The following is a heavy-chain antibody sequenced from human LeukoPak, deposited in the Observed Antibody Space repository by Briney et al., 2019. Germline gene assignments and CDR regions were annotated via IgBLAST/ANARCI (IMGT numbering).Heavy chain of an antibody. CDR2: IYSGGST. V-gene: IGHV3-66*02. D-gene: IGHD5-18*01. CDR1: GFTVSSNY. CDR3: ARGVYSYGPLYFDY. J-gene: IGHJ4*02. Sequence: GGSLRLSCAASGFTVSSNYMSWVRQAPGKGLEWVSVIYSGGSTYYADSVKGRFTISRDNSKNTLYLQMNSLRAEDTAVYYCARGVYSYGPLYFDYWGQGTLVTVSS.